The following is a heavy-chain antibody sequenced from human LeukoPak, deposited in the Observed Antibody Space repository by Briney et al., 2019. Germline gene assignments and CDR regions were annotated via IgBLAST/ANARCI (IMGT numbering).Heavy chain of an antibody. D-gene: IGHD6-13*01. CDR2: IKQDGSEK. CDR1: GFTFSSYL. J-gene: IGHJ4*02. V-gene: IGHV3-7*01. Sequence: GGPLRLSCAPSGFTFSSYLMSWVRQAPAKGLEWVANIKQDGSEKYYVDSVKGRFTISRDNAKNSLYLQMNSLRAEGTAVYYCARGGKAAAGTLSGYWGQGNLVTVSS. CDR3: ARGGKAAAGTLSGY.